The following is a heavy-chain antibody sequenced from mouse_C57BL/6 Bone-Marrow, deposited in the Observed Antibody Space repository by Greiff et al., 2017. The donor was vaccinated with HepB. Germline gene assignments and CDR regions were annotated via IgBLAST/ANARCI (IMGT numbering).Heavy chain of an antibody. D-gene: IGHD2-4*01. CDR3: ARTYYDYGGYAMDY. Sequence: QVQLKQPGAELVMPGASVKLSCQASGYTFTSYWMHWVKQRPGQGLEWIGEIDPSDSYTNYNQKFKGKSTLTVDKSSSTSYMQLSSLTSEDSAVYYCARTYYDYGGYAMDYWGQGTSVTVSS. CDR2: IDPSDSYT. CDR1: GYTFTSYW. J-gene: IGHJ4*01. V-gene: IGHV1-69*01.